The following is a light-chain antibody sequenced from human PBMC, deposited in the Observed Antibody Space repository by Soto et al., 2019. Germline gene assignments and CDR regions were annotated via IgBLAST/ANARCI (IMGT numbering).Light chain of an antibody. CDR3: EQYNNWPLT. CDR2: GTS. Sequence: ETVMTQSPVTLSVSPGERATLSCRARQSVRDNLAWYQQKPGQPPRLLIYGTSTRATGIPARFSGSGSGTEFTLTISSLQSEDFAVYYCEQYNNWPLTFGGGTKVEIK. V-gene: IGKV3-15*01. CDR1: QSVRDN. J-gene: IGKJ4*01.